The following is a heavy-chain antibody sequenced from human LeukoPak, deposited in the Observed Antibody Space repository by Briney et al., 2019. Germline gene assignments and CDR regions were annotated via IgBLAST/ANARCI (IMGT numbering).Heavy chain of an antibody. J-gene: IGHJ5*02. D-gene: IGHD6-13*01. Sequence: SETLSLTCTVSGGSISSYYWSWIRQPPGKGLEWIGYIYYSGSTNYNPSLKSRVTISVDTSKNQFSLKLSSVTAADTAVYYCARIVAAAGHPSWFDPWGQGTLVTVSS. V-gene: IGHV4-59*01. CDR1: GGSISSYY. CDR2: IYYSGST. CDR3: ARIVAAAGHPSWFDP.